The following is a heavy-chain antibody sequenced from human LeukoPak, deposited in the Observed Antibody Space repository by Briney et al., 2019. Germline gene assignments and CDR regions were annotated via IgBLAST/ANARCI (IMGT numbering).Heavy chain of an antibody. CDR2: ISGSGGST. CDR3: AKDPRYCSSTSCYTG. J-gene: IGHJ4*02. V-gene: IGHV3-23*01. CDR1: GFTFSSYA. Sequence: GGSLRLSCAASGFTFSSYAMSWVRQAPGKGLEWVSAISGSGGSTYYADSVKGRFTIFRDNSKNTLYLQMNSLRAEDTAVYYCAKDPRYCSSTSCYTGWGQGTLVTVSS. D-gene: IGHD2-2*02.